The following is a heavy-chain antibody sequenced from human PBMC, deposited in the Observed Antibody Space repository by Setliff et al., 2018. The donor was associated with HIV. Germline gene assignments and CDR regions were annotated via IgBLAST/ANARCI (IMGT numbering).Heavy chain of an antibody. CDR3: VIDEGITLRILDQNGIDV. V-gene: IGHV1-69*05. CDR1: GGSFTTYA. CDR2: IIPVVGTP. D-gene: IGHD3-3*01. J-gene: IGHJ6*02. Sequence: SVKVSCKASGGSFTTYALNWVRQAFGQGLEWMGGIIPVVGTPHYAQKFQGRVTMTTDESSTIAYMELSSLTSEDTAVYYCVIDEGITLRILDQNGIDVWGQGTTVTVSS.